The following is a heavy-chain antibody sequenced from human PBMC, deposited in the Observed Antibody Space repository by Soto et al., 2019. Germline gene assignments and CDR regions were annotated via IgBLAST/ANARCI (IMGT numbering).Heavy chain of an antibody. J-gene: IGHJ6*02. CDR1: GGSISISSY. CDR3: RRSSRYSTDV. D-gene: IGHD6-13*01. V-gene: IGHV4-39*01. Sequence: QLQLQESGPGLGKPSETLSLTCTVSGGSISISSYWGWIRQPPGKGLEWIGSIYSIGSTYYNPSLKSRVTISVDTSKNQFSLKLSSVTAADTAVYYCRRSSRYSTDVWGQGTTVTVSS. CDR2: IYSIGST.